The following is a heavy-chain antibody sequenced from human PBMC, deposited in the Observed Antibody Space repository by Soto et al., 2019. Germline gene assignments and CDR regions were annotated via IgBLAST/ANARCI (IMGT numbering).Heavy chain of an antibody. CDR1: GFTFSRYW. J-gene: IGHJ3*02. Sequence: GGSLRLSCAASGFTFSRYWMNWVRQAPGKGLEWVANIKQDGTEKNYVDSVKGRFTTSRDNARKSLYLQMDSLRAEDTAVYFCARGDTPMITGMDSFDIWGQGTMVTVSS. CDR2: IKQDGTEK. V-gene: IGHV3-7*01. CDR3: ARGDTPMITGMDSFDI. D-gene: IGHD5-18*01.